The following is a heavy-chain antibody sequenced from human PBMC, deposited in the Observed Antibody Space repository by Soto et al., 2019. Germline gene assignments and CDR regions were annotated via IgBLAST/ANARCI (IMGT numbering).Heavy chain of an antibody. CDR2: ISSSSSYT. CDR1: GFTFSDYY. J-gene: IGHJ6*02. D-gene: IGHD3-10*01. Sequence: QVQLVESGGGLVKPGGSLRLSCAASGFTFSDYYMSWIRQAPGKGLEWVSYISSSSSYTNYADSVKGRFTISRDNAKNSLYLQMNSLRAEDTAVYYCAHYSMVPSGMDVWGQGTTVTVSS. CDR3: AHYSMVPSGMDV. V-gene: IGHV3-11*05.